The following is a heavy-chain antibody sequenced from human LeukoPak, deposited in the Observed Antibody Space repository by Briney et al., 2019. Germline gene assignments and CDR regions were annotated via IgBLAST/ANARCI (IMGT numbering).Heavy chain of an antibody. V-gene: IGHV3-53*01. Sequence: PGGSLRLSCAASGFTVSSNYMSWVRQAPGKGLEWVSVIYSGGSTYYADSVKGRFTISRDNSKNTLYLQMNSLRAEDTAVYYCAKEGYSYGSYYFDYWGQGTLVTVSS. CDR2: IYSGGST. CDR1: GFTVSSNY. CDR3: AKEGYSYGSYYFDY. J-gene: IGHJ4*02. D-gene: IGHD5-18*01.